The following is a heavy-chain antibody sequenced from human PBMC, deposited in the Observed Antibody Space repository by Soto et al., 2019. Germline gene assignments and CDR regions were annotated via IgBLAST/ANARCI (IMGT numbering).Heavy chain of an antibody. D-gene: IGHD3-16*01. CDR1: GFTFSIYN. V-gene: IGHV3-48*02. Sequence: EVQLVESGGDLVQPGGPLRRSCAASGFTFSIYNMSWVRQAPGKGLEWISYISSSSSSIYYADSVKGRFSISRDNAKNSLYLQRNSLRDEDTAVYYCARDPWGPRIDLDFWGRGTLVTVSS. CDR2: ISSSSSSI. CDR3: ARDPWGPRIDLDF. J-gene: IGHJ2*01.